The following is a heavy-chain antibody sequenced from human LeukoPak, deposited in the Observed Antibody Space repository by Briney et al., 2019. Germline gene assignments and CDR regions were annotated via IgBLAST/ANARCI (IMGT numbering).Heavy chain of an antibody. CDR3: AREARIVGATSPFDY. V-gene: IGHV3-21*01. CDR2: ISSSSSYI. D-gene: IGHD1-26*01. J-gene: IGHJ4*02. Sequence: GGSLRLSCAASGFTFSSYSMNWVRQAPGKGLEWVSSISSSSSYIYYADSVKGRFTISRDNAKNSLYLQMNSLRAEDTAVYYCAREARIVGATSPFDYWGQGTLVTVSS. CDR1: GFTFSSYS.